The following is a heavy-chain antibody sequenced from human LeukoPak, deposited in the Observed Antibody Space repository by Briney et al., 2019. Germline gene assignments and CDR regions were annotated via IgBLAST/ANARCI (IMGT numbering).Heavy chain of an antibody. CDR1: GYTFTGYY. CDR3: ARALRLSNNWFDP. V-gene: IGHV1-2*02. D-gene: IGHD6-25*01. CDR2: INPNSGGT. J-gene: IGHJ5*02. Sequence: ASVKVSCKASGYTFTGYYMHWVRQAPGQGLEWMGWINPNSGGTNYAQEFQGRVTMTRDTSISTAYMELSRLRSDDTAVYYCARALRLSNNWFDPWGQGTLVTVSS.